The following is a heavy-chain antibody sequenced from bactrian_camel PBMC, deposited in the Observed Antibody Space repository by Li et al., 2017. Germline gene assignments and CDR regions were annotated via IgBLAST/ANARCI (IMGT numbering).Heavy chain of an antibody. Sequence: VQLVESGGGWVRPGGSLKLSCAASGDTFSSYVMSWVRQAPGKGLEWVSPINSGGGSTYYADSVKGRFTISGDNAKNTLYLQMNSLETEDTAVYYCAVGGYCRGTYCYRSRGQGTQVTVS. CDR2: INSGGGST. V-gene: IGHV3S40*01. D-gene: IGHD3*01. CDR3: AVGGYCRGTYCYRS. CDR1: GDTFSSYV. J-gene: IGHJ4*01.